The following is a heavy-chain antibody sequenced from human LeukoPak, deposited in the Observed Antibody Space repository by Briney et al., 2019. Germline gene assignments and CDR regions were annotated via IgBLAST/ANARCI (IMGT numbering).Heavy chain of an antibody. Sequence: GGSLRLSCAASGFTFSNYGMQWVRQAPGKGLEWVAFIHYDGSNKYYADSVKGRFTISRDNSKNTLYLQMNSLRAEDTAVYYCARDRPAARPRRSNYMDVWGKGTTVTVSS. D-gene: IGHD6-6*01. CDR1: GFTFSNYG. CDR2: IHYDGSNK. CDR3: ARDRPAARPRRSNYMDV. J-gene: IGHJ6*03. V-gene: IGHV3-30*02.